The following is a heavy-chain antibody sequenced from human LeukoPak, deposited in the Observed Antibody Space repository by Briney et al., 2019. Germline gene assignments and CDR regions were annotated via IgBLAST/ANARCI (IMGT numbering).Heavy chain of an antibody. D-gene: IGHD1-26*01. CDR3: ARSYSGSYYVLSRPFDY. V-gene: IGHV4-39*01. Sequence: SETLSLTCTVSGGSISSSSYYWGWIRQPPGKGLEWIGNIYYSGSTYYNPSLESRVTMSLDTSKNQFSLKLSSVTAADTAVYYCARSYSGSYYVLSRPFDYWGQGTLVTVSS. CDR2: IYYSGST. CDR1: GGSISSSSYY. J-gene: IGHJ4*02.